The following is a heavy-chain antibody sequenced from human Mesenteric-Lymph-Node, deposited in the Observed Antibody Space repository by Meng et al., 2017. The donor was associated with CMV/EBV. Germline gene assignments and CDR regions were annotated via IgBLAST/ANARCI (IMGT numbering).Heavy chain of an antibody. V-gene: IGHV3-33*03. CDR1: GFSVSSDA. Sequence: GESLKISCVASGFSVSSDAMHWVRQAPGKGLEWVAVLWSDGTNKYYVESVKGRFTISRDNSNNTLHLQMNSLRVEDTAVYHCAKGRDFEGMDVWGQGTTVTVSS. CDR3: AKGRDFEGMDV. J-gene: IGHJ6*02. CDR2: LWSDGTNK. D-gene: IGHD3/OR15-3a*01.